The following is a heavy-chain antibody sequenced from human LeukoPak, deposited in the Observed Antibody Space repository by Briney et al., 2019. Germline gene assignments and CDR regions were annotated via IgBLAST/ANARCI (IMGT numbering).Heavy chain of an antibody. CDR1: RFPFHTYG. Sequence: GGSLRLSCAASRFPFHTYGMHWVRQAPGKGLEWVAVVSSDGSDEYYADSVKGRFTIYRDNSKNTLYLQMNSLRAEDTALYYCVKADISGWYNLDYWGQGTLVTVSS. J-gene: IGHJ4*02. CDR2: VSSDGSDE. D-gene: IGHD6-19*01. CDR3: VKADISGWYNLDY. V-gene: IGHV3-30*18.